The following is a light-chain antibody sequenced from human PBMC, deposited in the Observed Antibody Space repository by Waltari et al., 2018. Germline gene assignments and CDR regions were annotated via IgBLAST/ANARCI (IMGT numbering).Light chain of an antibody. CDR1: QSVSRTY. J-gene: IGKJ2*01. CDR2: DPS. CDR3: QHYGSSPYT. Sequence: IVLMQSPGTLSLPPGECAPLSCRASQSVSRTYFAWYQQKPGQAPRFLISDPSNRAPGVPDRFSGSGSGTDFTLTISRLEPEDFAVYYWQHYGSSPYTFGQGTKLEI. V-gene: IGKV3-20*01.